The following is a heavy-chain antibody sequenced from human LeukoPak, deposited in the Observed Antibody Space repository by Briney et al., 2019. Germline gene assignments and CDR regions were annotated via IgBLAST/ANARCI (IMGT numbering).Heavy chain of an antibody. J-gene: IGHJ4*02. CDR2: ISSTSTYI. D-gene: IGHD6-19*01. CDR1: GFTFSTYS. CDR3: AKLYSTGWFPCDY. Sequence: GGSLRLSCAASGFTFSTYSMNWVRQAPGKGLEWVSSISSTSTYIYHADSVKGRFTISRDNAKNSLYLQMNSLRAEDTAVYYCAKLYSTGWFPCDYWGQGTLVTVSS. V-gene: IGHV3-21*01.